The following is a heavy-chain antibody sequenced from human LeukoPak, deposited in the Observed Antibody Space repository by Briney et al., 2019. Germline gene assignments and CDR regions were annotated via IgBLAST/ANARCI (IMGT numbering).Heavy chain of an antibody. Sequence: PGRSLRLPCAASGFTFDDYSMHWVRQAPGKGLEWVSGISWNSGSAGYADSVKGRFTISRDSAKNSLYLQMNSLRTEDTALYYCAKDRTYSAYAALDYWGQGTLVTVSS. J-gene: IGHJ4*02. CDR2: ISWNSGSA. CDR1: GFTFDDYS. V-gene: IGHV3-9*01. D-gene: IGHD5-12*01. CDR3: AKDRTYSAYAALDY.